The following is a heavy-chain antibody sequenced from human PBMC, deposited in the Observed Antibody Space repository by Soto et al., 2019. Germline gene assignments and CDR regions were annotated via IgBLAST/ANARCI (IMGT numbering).Heavy chain of an antibody. CDR2: INQDGSEK. Sequence: GGSPRLSCVASEFTFRNYWMSWVRQAPGKGLEWVANINQDGSEKYHADSVTGRFAISRDNAKKSLYLQMNSLRAEDTAVYYCARDVNHGVFDYWGQGILVTVSS. CDR1: EFTFRNYW. CDR3: ARDVNHGVFDY. V-gene: IGHV3-7*03. J-gene: IGHJ4*02.